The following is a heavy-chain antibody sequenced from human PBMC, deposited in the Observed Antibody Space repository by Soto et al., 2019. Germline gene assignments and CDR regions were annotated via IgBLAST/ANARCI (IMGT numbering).Heavy chain of an antibody. Sequence: EVQLVESGGGLGQPARSLRLSCAASGVIFDDYALHWVRQSPGKALAWVSGISRNRGSIAYADSLQGRFTISRDNAKNSLFLHMDSLRTKDPALYDCANDLTCTNFEDAIHVWGQGTPVTVSS. CDR1: GVIFDDYA. CDR2: ISRNRGSI. V-gene: IGHV3-9*01. CDR3: ANDLTCTNFEDAIHV. D-gene: IGHD3-3*01. J-gene: IGHJ6*02.